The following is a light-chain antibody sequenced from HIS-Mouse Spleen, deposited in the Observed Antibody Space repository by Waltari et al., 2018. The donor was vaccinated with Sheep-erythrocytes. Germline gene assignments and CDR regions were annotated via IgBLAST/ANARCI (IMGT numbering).Light chain of an antibody. CDR2: EGS. Sequence: QSALTQPASASGSPGQSVTISCTGTSSDVGGYNLVSWYQQHPGKAPKLMIYEGSKRPAGVSSRFAGSNSENAAILAISGTEAMDEADYYCQAWDSSTAVFGGGTKLTVL. V-gene: IGLV2-14*02. CDR1: SSDVGGYNL. CDR3: QAWDSSTAV. J-gene: IGLJ2*01.